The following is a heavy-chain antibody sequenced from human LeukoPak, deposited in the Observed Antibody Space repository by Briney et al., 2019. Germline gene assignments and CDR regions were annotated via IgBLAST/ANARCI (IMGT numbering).Heavy chain of an antibody. D-gene: IGHD3-9*01. CDR2: IYHSGST. V-gene: IGHV4-61*01. CDR1: GGSISSSSYY. Sequence: SETLSLTCTVSGGSISSSSYYWSWIRQPPGKGLEWIGYIYHSGSTNYNPSLKSRVTISVDTSKNQFSLKLSSVTAADTAVYYCARVLKYDILTGDYNWFDPWGQGTLVTVSS. J-gene: IGHJ5*02. CDR3: ARVLKYDILTGDYNWFDP.